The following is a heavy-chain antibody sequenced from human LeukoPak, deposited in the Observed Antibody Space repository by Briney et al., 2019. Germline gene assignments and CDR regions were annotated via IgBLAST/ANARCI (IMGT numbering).Heavy chain of an antibody. J-gene: IGHJ6*03. CDR1: GFTFSSYE. CDR2: ISSSGSTK. D-gene: IGHD5-18*01. V-gene: IGHV3-48*03. Sequence: PGGSLRLSCAASGFTFSSYEMNWVRQAPGKGLEWVSYISSSGSTKYYADSVKGRFTISRDNAKNSLYLQMNSLRAEDTAVYYCAREAMVTYYYYYMDVWGKGTTVTVSS. CDR3: AREAMVTYYYYYMDV.